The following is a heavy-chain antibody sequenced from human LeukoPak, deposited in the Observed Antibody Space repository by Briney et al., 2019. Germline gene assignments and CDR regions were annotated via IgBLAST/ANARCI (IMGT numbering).Heavy chain of an antibody. J-gene: IGHJ4*02. D-gene: IGHD3-10*01. CDR1: GYTFTSNY. CDR2: INPSGGST. Sequence: ASVTLSCKVSGYTFTSNYIHWVRQAPGQGLEWMGLINPSGGSTSYAQKFQGRVTMTRDMSTSTVYMELSSLRSEDTAVYYCARVGERFREFGYFDYWGQGTLVTVSS. CDR3: ARVGERFREFGYFDY. V-gene: IGHV1-46*01.